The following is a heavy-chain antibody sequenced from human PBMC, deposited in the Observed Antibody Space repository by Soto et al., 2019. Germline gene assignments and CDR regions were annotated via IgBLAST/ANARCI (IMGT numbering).Heavy chain of an antibody. CDR2: MNPNSGNT. CDR1: GYTFTSYD. Sequence: GASVKVSCKASGYTFTSYDINCVRQATGQGLEWMGWMNPNSGNTGYAQKFQGRVTMTRNTSISTAYMELSSLRSEDTAVYYCARSAYCGGDCYHNDAFDIWGQGTMVTVSS. CDR3: ARSAYCGGDCYHNDAFDI. V-gene: IGHV1-8*01. D-gene: IGHD2-21*02. J-gene: IGHJ3*02.